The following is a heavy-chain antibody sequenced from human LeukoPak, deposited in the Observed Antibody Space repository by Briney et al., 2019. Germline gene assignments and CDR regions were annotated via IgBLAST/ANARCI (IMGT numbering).Heavy chain of an antibody. CDR2: IYPGDSDT. J-gene: IGHJ3*01. Sequence: GESLKISCQGSGYSFSTYWITWVRQMPGKGLEWMGIIYPGDSDTRYSPSFQGQVTISTDESVSTAYLQWTSLRASDTAIYYCARQAREHDCYYGAPFDFWGQGTMVTVSS. CDR1: GYSFSTYW. D-gene: IGHD3-10*01. CDR3: ARQAREHDCYYGAPFDF. V-gene: IGHV5-51*01.